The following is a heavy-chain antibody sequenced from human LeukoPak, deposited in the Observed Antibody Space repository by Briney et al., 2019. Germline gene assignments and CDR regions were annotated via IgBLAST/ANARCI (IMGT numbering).Heavy chain of an antibody. J-gene: IGHJ4*02. Sequence: GGSLRLSCAASGFTFSSYAMSWVRQAPGKGLEWVSAISGSGGSTYYADSVKGRFTISRDNSKNTLYLQMNSLRAEDTAVYYCAKGDDILTGYLSYFDYWGQGTLVTVSS. CDR3: AKGDDILTGYLSYFDY. V-gene: IGHV3-23*01. D-gene: IGHD3-9*01. CDR2: ISGSGGST. CDR1: GFTFSSYA.